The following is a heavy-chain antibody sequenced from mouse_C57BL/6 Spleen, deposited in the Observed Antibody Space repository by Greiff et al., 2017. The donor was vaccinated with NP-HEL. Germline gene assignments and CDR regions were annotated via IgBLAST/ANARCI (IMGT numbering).Heavy chain of an antibody. V-gene: IGHV1-69*01. J-gene: IGHJ4*01. CDR1: GYTFTSYW. CDR2: IDPSDSYT. CDR3: ARGRDAMDD. Sequence: VQLQQPGAELVMPGASVKLSCKASGYTFTSYWMHWVKQRPGQGLEWIGEIDPSDSYTNYNQKFKGKSTLTLDKSSSTAYMQLSSLTSEDSAVYYCARGRDAMDDWGQGTSVTVSS.